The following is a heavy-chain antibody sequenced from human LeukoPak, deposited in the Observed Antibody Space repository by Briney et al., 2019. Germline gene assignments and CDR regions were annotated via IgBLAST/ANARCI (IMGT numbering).Heavy chain of an antibody. Sequence: SVKVSCKASGGTFSSYAISWVRQAPGQGLEWMGGIIPIFGTANYAQKFQGRVTITTDESTSTAYLELSSLRSEDTAVYYCARCGDSTSCYDLDYWGQGTLVTVSS. D-gene: IGHD2-2*01. J-gene: IGHJ4*02. CDR3: ARCGDSTSCYDLDY. V-gene: IGHV1-69*05. CDR2: IIPIFGTA. CDR1: GGTFSSYA.